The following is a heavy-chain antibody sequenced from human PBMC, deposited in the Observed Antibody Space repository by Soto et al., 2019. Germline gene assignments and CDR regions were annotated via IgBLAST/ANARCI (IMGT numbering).Heavy chain of an antibody. CDR3: AKDRTAQSGRISCFDY. J-gene: IGHJ4*02. Sequence: GGSLRLSCAASGFTFSSYGMHWIRQAPGKGLEWVAVISYDGSNKYYADSVKGRFTISRDNSKNTLYLQMNSLRAEDTAVYYCAKDRTAQSGRISCFDYWGQGTLVTVSS. CDR1: GFTFSSYG. V-gene: IGHV3-30*18. CDR2: ISYDGSNK. D-gene: IGHD1-26*01.